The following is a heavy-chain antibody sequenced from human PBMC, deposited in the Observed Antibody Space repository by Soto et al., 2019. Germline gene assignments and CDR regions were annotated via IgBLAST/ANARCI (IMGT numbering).Heavy chain of an antibody. D-gene: IGHD3-10*01. CDR3: VKNSGWFNT. CDR2: IDGSGVIT. V-gene: IGHV3-23*01. J-gene: IGHJ5*02. Sequence: QLLQSGGGLVQPGGSLTLSCAASGFTFGTTDMSWVRQAPGEGLEWVSTIDGSGVITYYADSVKGRFTISRDNSWNTVYLQMNSLRGDDTARYYCVKNSGWFNTWGQGALVTVSS. CDR1: GFTFGTTD.